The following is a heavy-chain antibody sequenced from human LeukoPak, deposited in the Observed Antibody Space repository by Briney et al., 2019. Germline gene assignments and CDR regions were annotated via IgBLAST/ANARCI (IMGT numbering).Heavy chain of an antibody. CDR3: AKSGYCSGGSCYSEKRWLDY. CDR2: IRFDGSNT. Sequence: GGSLRLSCAASGFTFSSYGMHWVRQAPGKGLEWVTFIRFDGSNTYYADSLKGRVTVSRDNSKNTLYLQMNSLRAEDTAVYYCAKSGYCSGGSCYSEKRWLDYWGQGTLVTVSS. CDR1: GFTFSSYG. J-gene: IGHJ4*02. D-gene: IGHD2-15*01. V-gene: IGHV3-30*02.